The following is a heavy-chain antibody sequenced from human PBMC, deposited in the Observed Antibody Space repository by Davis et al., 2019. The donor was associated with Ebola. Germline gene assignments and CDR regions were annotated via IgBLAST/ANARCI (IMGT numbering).Heavy chain of an antibody. V-gene: IGHV3-20*01. J-gene: IGHJ5*01. CDR2: INWNGGGT. D-gene: IGHD3-9*01. CDR1: VITFSSYA. Sequence: PGGSLRLSCADSVITFSSYAMTWVRQAPGKGLEWVSGINWNGGGTGYADSVKGRFTISRDNAKNSLYLRLNSLRAEDTALYHCARVNAVTGYSRFDSWGQGTLVTVSS. CDR3: ARVNAVTGYSRFDS.